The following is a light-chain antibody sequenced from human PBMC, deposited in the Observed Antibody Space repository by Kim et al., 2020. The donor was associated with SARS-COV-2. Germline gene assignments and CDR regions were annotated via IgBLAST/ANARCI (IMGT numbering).Light chain of an antibody. CDR3: QVWDSSSDRPYV. CDR1: NIGSKS. CDR2: YDS. J-gene: IGLJ1*01. Sequence: PGETARIPCGGDNIGSKSVHWYQQRPGQAPVLVIYYDSDRPSGIPERFSGSNSGNTATLSISRVDAGDEADYYCQVWDSSSDRPYVFGTGTKVTVL. V-gene: IGLV3-21*04.